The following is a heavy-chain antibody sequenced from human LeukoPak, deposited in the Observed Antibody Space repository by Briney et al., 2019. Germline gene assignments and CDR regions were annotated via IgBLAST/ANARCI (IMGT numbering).Heavy chain of an antibody. CDR1: GFTFSSYS. V-gene: IGHV3-21*01. CDR3: ARDLDTAMGLDY. Sequence: GGSLRLSCAASGFTFSSYSMNWVRQAPGKGLEWVSSISSSSYIYYADSVKGRFTISRDNAKNSLYLQMNSLRAEDTAVYYCARDLDTAMGLDYWGQGTLVAVSS. J-gene: IGHJ4*02. CDR2: ISSSSYI. D-gene: IGHD5-18*01.